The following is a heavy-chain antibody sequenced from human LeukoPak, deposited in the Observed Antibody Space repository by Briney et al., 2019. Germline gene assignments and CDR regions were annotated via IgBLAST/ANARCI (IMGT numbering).Heavy chain of an antibody. Sequence: SVKVSCKASGGTFSSYAISWVRQAPGQGLEWMGGIIPIYGTANYAQKFQGRVTITADECTSRAYMELSSLRSEDTAVYYCAGGRGPDLMYSGYDGFDYWGQGTLVTVSS. V-gene: IGHV1-69*13. D-gene: IGHD5-12*01. CDR1: GGTFSSYA. CDR3: AGGRGPDLMYSGYDGFDY. J-gene: IGHJ4*02. CDR2: IIPIYGTA.